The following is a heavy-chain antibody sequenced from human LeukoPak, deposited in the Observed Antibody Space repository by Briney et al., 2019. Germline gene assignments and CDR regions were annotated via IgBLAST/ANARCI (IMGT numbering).Heavy chain of an antibody. CDR2: ISSSGSTI. CDR1: GFTFSSYE. J-gene: IGHJ4*02. V-gene: IGHV3-48*03. Sequence: PGGSLRLSCAASGFTFSSYEMNWVRHAPGKGLEWVSYISSSGSTIYYADSVKGRFTISRDNAKNSLYLQMNSLRAEDTAVYYCARDYYDSSGLDYWGQGTLVTVSS. D-gene: IGHD3-22*01. CDR3: ARDYYDSSGLDY.